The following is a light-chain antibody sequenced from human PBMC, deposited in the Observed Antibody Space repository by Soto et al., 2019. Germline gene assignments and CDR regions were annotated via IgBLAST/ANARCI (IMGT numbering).Light chain of an antibody. V-gene: IGLV2-14*01. CDR3: SSYTSSNTYVL. J-gene: IGLJ2*01. CDR2: DVS. CDR1: SSDVGGHNY. Sequence: QSALTQPASVSGSPGQSITISCTGTSSDVGGHNYVSWYQQHPGKAPKLMIYDVSNRPSGVSNRFSGSKSGNTASLTISGLQAEDEADYYCSSYTSSNTYVLFGGGTQLTVL.